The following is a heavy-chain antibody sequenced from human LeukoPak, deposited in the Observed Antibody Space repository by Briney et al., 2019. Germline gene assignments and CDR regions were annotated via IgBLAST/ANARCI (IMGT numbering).Heavy chain of an antibody. Sequence: GSSVKVSCKASGGTFSSYAISWVRQAPGQGLEWMGGIIPIFGSANYAQKFQGRVTITADESTSTAYMELSSLRSEDTAVYYCASLVRGPTLYYFDYWGQGTLVTVSS. J-gene: IGHJ4*02. CDR3: ASLVRGPTLYYFDY. CDR1: GGTFSSYA. D-gene: IGHD3-10*01. V-gene: IGHV1-69*01. CDR2: IIPIFGSA.